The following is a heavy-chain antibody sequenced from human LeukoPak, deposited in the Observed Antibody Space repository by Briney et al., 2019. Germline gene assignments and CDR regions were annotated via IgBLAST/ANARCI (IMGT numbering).Heavy chain of an antibody. D-gene: IGHD2-8*01. J-gene: IGHJ4*02. V-gene: IGHV4-34*01. Sequence: SETLSLTCAVYGGSFSGYYWSWIRQPPGKGLKWIGEINHSGSTNYNPSLKSRVTISVDTSKNQFSLKLSSVTAADTAVYYCAREAQRYCTNGVCYLFDYWGQGTLVTVSS. CDR2: INHSGST. CDR1: GGSFSGYY. CDR3: AREAQRYCTNGVCYLFDY.